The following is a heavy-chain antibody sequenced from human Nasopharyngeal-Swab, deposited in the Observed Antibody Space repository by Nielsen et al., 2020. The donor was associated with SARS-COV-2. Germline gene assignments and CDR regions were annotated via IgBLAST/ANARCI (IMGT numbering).Heavy chain of an antibody. Sequence: GGSLRLSSAGSGFTVSGTYMAWVRQVPGEGLEWVSFIYSYSTTDYADSVKGRFTISRDNSKNTLFLQLNTLRVEDTAVYFCARVVSDNNGWYHFDYWGQGTLVTVSS. D-gene: IGHD6-19*01. V-gene: IGHV3-66*01. CDR3: ARVVSDNNGWYHFDY. CDR2: IYSYSTT. CDR1: GFTVSGTY. J-gene: IGHJ4*02.